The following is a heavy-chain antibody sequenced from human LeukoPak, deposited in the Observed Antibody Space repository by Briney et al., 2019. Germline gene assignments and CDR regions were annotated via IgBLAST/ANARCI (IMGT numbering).Heavy chain of an antibody. CDR3: ARDCSSTSCHYYYYMDV. D-gene: IGHD2-2*01. CDR1: GGSFSGYY. Sequence: SETLSLTCAVYGGSFSGYYWSWLRQPPGKGLEWIGEINHSGSTNYNPSLKSRVTISVDTSKNQFSLKLSSVTAADTAVYYCARDCSSTSCHYYYYMDVWGKGTTVTVSS. J-gene: IGHJ6*03. CDR2: INHSGST. V-gene: IGHV4-34*01.